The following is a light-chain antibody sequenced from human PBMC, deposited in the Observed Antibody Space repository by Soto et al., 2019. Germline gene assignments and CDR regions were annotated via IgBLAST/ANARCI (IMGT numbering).Light chain of an antibody. CDR1: SSDVGGYNY. V-gene: IGLV2-14*01. J-gene: IGLJ1*01. Sequence: QSVLTQPASVSGSPGQSITISCTGTSSDVGGYNYVSWYQQHPGKAPKLMIYEVSNRPSGVANRFSGSKSGNTASLTIPGLQAEDEADYYCSSYTSIITLYVFGSGTKVTVL. CDR2: EVS. CDR3: SSYTSIITLYV.